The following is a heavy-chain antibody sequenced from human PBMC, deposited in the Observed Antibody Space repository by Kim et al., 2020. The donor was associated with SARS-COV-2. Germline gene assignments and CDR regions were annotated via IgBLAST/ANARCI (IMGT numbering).Heavy chain of an antibody. CDR2: IFHSGNT. CDR3: ARSEGRASWHHFDY. J-gene: IGHJ4*02. CDR1: SDSMTAYY. Sequence: GSLSLTCTVSSDSMTAYYWSWIRHFPGKGLEWIGYIFHSGNTNYSPSLKSRVIISWDTSRNQFSLALTSVTEADTAVYYCARSEGRASWHHFDYWGQG. D-gene: IGHD3-3*02. V-gene: IGHV4-59*01.